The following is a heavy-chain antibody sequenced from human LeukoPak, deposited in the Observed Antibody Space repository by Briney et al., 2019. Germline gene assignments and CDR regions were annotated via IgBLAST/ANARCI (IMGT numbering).Heavy chain of an antibody. J-gene: IGHJ4*02. V-gene: IGHV4-30-4*08. CDR1: GGSVSSGDYY. Sequence: PSETLSLTCTVSGGSVSSGDYYWSWIRQPPGKGLEWIGYIYYSGSTYYNPSLKSRVTISVDTSKNQFSLKLSSVTAADTAVYYCARDNYYDSSGYGEYYFDYWGQGTLVTVSS. CDR2: IYYSGST. CDR3: ARDNYYDSSGYGEYYFDY. D-gene: IGHD3-22*01.